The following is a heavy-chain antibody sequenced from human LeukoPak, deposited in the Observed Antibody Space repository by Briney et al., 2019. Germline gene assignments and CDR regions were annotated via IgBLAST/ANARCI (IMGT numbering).Heavy chain of an antibody. Sequence: GGSLRLSCVASGLTFDNYPMHWVRQAPGKALEWVANIQQGGSEKYYVDSVKGRFTISRDNAKNSLFLQMNSLRAEDTAVYYCARCHSSSSGDYWGQGTLVTVSS. J-gene: IGHJ4*02. CDR3: ARCHSSSSGDY. CDR1: GLTFDNYP. V-gene: IGHV3-7*03. CDR2: IQQGGSEK. D-gene: IGHD6-6*01.